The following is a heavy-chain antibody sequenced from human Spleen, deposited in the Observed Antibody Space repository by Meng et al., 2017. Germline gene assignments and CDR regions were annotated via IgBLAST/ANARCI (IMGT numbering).Heavy chain of an antibody. V-gene: IGHV4-34*01. Sequence: QVHVQQWGAGLLKASETLYLTCVVSGESFSDYYWRWIRQPPGKGLEWIGEINHSGSTNYNPSLESRATISVDTSQNNLSLKLSSVTAADSAVYYCARGPTTMAHDFDYWGQGTLVTVSS. CDR1: GESFSDYY. J-gene: IGHJ4*02. CDR3: ARGPTTMAHDFDY. D-gene: IGHD4-11*01. CDR2: INHSGST.